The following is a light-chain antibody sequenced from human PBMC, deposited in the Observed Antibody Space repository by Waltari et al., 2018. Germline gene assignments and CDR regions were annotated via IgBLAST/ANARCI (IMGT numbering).Light chain of an antibody. CDR2: DAS. CDR1: QSVSKYY. CDR3: QHYGISPRT. J-gene: IGKJ1*01. V-gene: IGKV3-20*01. Sequence: EIVLTQSPDTLSLSPGDRATVSCRASQSVSKYYLAWYQQKPGQSPRLLIYDASTRAAGIPDRFSGSGSGTDFTLTSSGLEPQDIAVYYCQHYGISPRTFGQGTKVEMK.